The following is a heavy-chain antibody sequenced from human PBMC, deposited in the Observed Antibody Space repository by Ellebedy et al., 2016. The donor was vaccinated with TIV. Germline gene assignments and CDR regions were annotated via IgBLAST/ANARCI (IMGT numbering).Heavy chain of an antibody. D-gene: IGHD6-19*01. J-gene: IGHJ1*01. Sequence: GGSLRLSCAASGFTFSVQTMSWVRRASGKGPEWVSSIDNDGDGTFYADSVKGRFTISRNDSKNTLYLQMNSLRAEDTANYYCAREAGTSGWYSGFQHWGQGTLVTVSS. CDR3: AREAGTSGWYSGFQH. V-gene: IGHV3-23*01. CDR2: IDNDGDGT. CDR1: GFTFSVQT.